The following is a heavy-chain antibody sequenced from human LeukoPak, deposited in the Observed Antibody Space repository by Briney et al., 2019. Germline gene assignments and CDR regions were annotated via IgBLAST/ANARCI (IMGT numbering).Heavy chain of an antibody. CDR2: IYYSGST. D-gene: IGHD1-26*01. CDR3: ARSEGSWGSYFSN. Sequence: PSETLSLTCTVSGGSINSYYWSWIRQPPGKGLEWIGYIYYSGSTNYNPSLKSRVTISVDTSKNQFSLKLSSVTAADTAVYYCARSEGSWGSYFSNWGQGTLVTVSS. CDR1: GGSINSYY. V-gene: IGHV4-59*01. J-gene: IGHJ4*02.